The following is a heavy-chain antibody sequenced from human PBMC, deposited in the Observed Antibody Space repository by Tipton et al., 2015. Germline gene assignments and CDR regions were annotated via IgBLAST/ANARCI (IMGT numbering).Heavy chain of an antibody. CDR1: GYSISSSYY. CDR2: IYHRGDT. D-gene: IGHD3-10*01. J-gene: IGHJ4*02. V-gene: IGHV4-38-2*01. CDR3: ARGLLLWFGMTDY. Sequence: TLSLTCAVSGYSISSSYYWGWIRQPPGKGLEWIGSIYHRGDTNYNPSLKSRATISLDTSKNQFSLKLNSVTAADTAVYYYARGLLLWFGMTDYWGQGTLVTVSS.